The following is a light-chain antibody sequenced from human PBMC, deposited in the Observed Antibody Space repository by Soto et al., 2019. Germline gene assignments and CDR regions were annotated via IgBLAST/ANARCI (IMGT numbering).Light chain of an antibody. CDR1: DSNIGSNT. CDR2: SNS. CDR3: AAWDDSLNALV. V-gene: IGLV1-44*01. J-gene: IGLJ2*01. Sequence: QSVLTQPPSASGTPGQRVTISCSGRDSNIGSNTVDWYQQFPGTAPKLLIYSNSHRPSGVPDRFSGSKSGTSASLAISGLQSDDEANYYCAAWDDSLNALVFGGGTKHIVL.